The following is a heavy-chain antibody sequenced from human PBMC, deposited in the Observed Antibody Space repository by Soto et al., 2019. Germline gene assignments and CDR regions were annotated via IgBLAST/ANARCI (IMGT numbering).Heavy chain of an antibody. CDR1: GPSFSPYH. J-gene: IGHJ4*02. CDR2: VNLSGNT. Sequence: PSETLSLTCALYGPSFSPYHWSWIRQSPGKGLEWIGEVNLSGNTYYNPSFKTRVTMSVDASKNQFSLQMGSLTAADTAIYYCARSPTFYNYVWGNSTYWGQGALVTVSS. V-gene: IGHV4-34*01. D-gene: IGHD3-16*01. CDR3: ARSPTFYNYVWGNSTY.